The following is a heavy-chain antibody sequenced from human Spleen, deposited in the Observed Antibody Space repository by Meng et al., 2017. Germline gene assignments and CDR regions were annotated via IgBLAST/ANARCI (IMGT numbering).Heavy chain of an antibody. D-gene: IGHD2-2*01. Sequence: QVPSLDAVPVNAAAPLSPASILSGACISSCYYHWDWYRQPPWKGLGWICSINSSGSPNYIPSLKSRVTISEDPSNNQFSLQLSSVTAADTAVYYCARLVVVPADMPAFDYWGQGTLVTVSS. J-gene: IGHJ4*02. CDR3: ARLVVVPADMPAFDY. V-gene: IGHV4-39*01. CDR2: INSSGSP. CDR1: GACISSCYYH.